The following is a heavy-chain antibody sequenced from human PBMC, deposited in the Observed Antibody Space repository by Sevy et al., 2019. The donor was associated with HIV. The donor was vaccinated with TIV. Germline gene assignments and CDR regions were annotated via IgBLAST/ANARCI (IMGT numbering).Heavy chain of an antibody. CDR1: GFTFSSYW. V-gene: IGHV3-74*01. J-gene: IGHJ4*02. Sequence: GGSLRLSCAASGFTFSSYWMHWVRQAPGKGLVWVSRVNSDGSSTRYADSVKGRFTISRDNAKKPLYLQMNSLTAEDTSVYECARGAAAGTFDYWGQGTLVTVSS. CDR3: ARGAAAGTFDY. CDR2: VNSDGSST. D-gene: IGHD6-13*01.